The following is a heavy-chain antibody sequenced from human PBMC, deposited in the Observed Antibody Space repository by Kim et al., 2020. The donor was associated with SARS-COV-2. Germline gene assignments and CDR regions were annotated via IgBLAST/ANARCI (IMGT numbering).Heavy chain of an antibody. CDR3: ARALGVTIFGVSIINWFDP. J-gene: IGHJ5*02. CDR1: GGSISSGGYY. V-gene: IGHV4-31*03. CDR2: IYYSGST. Sequence: SETLSLTCTVSGGSISSGGYYWSWIRQHPGKGLEWIGYIYYSGSTYYNPSLKSRVTISVDTSKNQFSLKLSSVTAADTAVYYWARALGVTIFGVSIINWFDPWGQGTLVTVSS. D-gene: IGHD3-3*01.